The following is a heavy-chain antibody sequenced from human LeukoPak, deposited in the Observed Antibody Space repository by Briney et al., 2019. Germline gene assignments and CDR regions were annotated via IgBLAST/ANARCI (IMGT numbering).Heavy chain of an antibody. J-gene: IGHJ4*02. CDR2: IRYDGSNK. CDR3: AKQYSSSWYWEALDY. D-gene: IGHD6-13*01. Sequence: GGSLRLSCAASGFTFSSYGMHWVRQAPGKGLEWAAFIRYDGSNKYYADSVKGRFTISRDNSKNTLYLQMNSLRAEDTGVYYCAKQYSSSWYWEALDYWGQGTLVTVSS. CDR1: GFTFSSYG. V-gene: IGHV3-30*02.